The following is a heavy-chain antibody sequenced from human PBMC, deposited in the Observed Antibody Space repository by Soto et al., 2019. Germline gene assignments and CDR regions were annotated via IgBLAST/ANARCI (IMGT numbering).Heavy chain of an antibody. D-gene: IGHD6-13*01. CDR1: GFTFSSYS. V-gene: IGHV3-21*01. CDR3: ARETMLVHGAFDI. CDR2: ISSSSSYI. Sequence: EVQLVESGGGLVKPGGSLRLSCAASGFTFSSYSMNWVRQAPGKGLEWVSSISSSSSYIYHADSVKVRFTISRDNAKNSLYLQINRLRAEDTAVYYCARETMLVHGAFDIWGQGTMVTVSS. J-gene: IGHJ3*02.